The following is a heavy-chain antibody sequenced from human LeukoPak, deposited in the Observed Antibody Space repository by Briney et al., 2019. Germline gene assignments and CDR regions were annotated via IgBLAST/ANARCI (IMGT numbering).Heavy chain of an antibody. CDR3: ANTLPYYYDSSGYYPLDY. D-gene: IGHD3-22*01. CDR1: VFTFSSYV. CDR2: ISGSGGST. Sequence: GGSLRLSCAASVFTFSSYVMSWVRQAPWKGLERVTAISGSGGSTYYADSVKGRFTISRDNSKNTLYLQMNSLRAEDTAVYYCANTLPYYYDSSGYYPLDYWGQGTLVTVSS. J-gene: IGHJ4*02. V-gene: IGHV3-23*01.